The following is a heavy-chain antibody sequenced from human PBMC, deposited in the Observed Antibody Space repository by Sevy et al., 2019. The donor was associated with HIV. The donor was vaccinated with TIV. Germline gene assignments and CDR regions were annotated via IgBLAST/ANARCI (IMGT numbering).Heavy chain of an antibody. Sequence: GGSLRLSCAASGFTFSDYYMSWIRQAPGKGLEWVSYISSSGSTIYYADSVKGRFTISRDNAKNSLYLQLHSLSAEDTAIYYCARDRRNYGGQYFDYWGQGTPVTVSS. CDR2: ISSSGSTI. V-gene: IGHV3-11*04. CDR1: GFTFSDYY. CDR3: ARDRRNYGGQYFDY. D-gene: IGHD4-17*01. J-gene: IGHJ4*02.